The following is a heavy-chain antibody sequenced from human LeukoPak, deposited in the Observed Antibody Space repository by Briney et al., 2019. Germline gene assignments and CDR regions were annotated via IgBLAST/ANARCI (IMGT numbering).Heavy chain of an antibody. CDR1: GGPINNYY. D-gene: IGHD3-22*01. CDR3: ARYYYTTGSLDY. Sequence: SETLSLTCSVSGGPINNYYWGWIRQPPGKGLEWIGYIYYTGSTNCNPSLKSRLILSVDTSKNQFSLRLSSVTAADTAVYFCARYYYTTGSLDYWGQGTLVTVSS. CDR2: IYYTGST. V-gene: IGHV4-59*01. J-gene: IGHJ4*02.